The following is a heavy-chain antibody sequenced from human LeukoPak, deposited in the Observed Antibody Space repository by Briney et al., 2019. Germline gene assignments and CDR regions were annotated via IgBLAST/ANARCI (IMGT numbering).Heavy chain of an antibody. Sequence: GGSLRLSCAASGFAFSSYSMNWVRQAPGKGLEWVSSISSSSSYIYYADSVKGRFTISRDNAKNSLYLQMNSLRAEDTAVYYCARQGGGYSSGWYGDWGQGTLVTVSS. J-gene: IGHJ4*02. CDR3: ARQGGGYSSGWYGD. CDR2: ISSSSSYI. CDR1: GFAFSSYS. V-gene: IGHV3-21*01. D-gene: IGHD6-19*01.